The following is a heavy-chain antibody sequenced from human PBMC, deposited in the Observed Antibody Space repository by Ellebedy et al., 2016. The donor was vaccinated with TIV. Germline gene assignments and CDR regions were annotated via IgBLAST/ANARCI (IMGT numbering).Heavy chain of an antibody. Sequence: GESLKISCAASGFTFSRYDMHWVRQSTGKGLEWVASIDNAGDTYYPGSVKGRFTISRENAKNSLYLQMNSLRVEDTAVYYCTRFEIISGGGYGMDVWGQGTTVTVSS. CDR2: IDNAGDT. CDR3: TRFEIISGGGYGMDV. V-gene: IGHV3-13*01. CDR1: GFTFSRYD. D-gene: IGHD3-16*01. J-gene: IGHJ6*02.